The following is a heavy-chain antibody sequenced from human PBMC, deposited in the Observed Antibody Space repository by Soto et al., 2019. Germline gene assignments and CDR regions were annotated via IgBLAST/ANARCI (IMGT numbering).Heavy chain of an antibody. V-gene: IGHV1-2*02. D-gene: IGHD4-4*01. Sequence: ASVKVSCKASGYTFTGYYMHWVRQAPGQGLEWMGWINPNSGGTNYAQKFQGRVTMTRDTSISTAYMELSRLRSDDTAVYYCARGLGCNYVMGQNWFDPWGQGTLVTVSS. CDR3: ARGLGCNYVMGQNWFDP. CDR1: GYTFTGYY. CDR2: INPNSGGT. J-gene: IGHJ5*02.